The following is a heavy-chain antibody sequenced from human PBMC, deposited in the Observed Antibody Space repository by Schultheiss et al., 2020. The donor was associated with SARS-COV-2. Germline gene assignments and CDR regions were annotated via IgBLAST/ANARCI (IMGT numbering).Heavy chain of an antibody. CDR3: ARDLMAGTFYYYYYGMDV. CDR2: INPSGGST. Sequence: ASVKVSCKASGYTFTSYYMHWVRQAPGQGLEWMGIINPSGGSTNYAQKFQGRVTMTRDTSASTAYMELSSLRSEDTAVYYCARDLMAGTFYYYYYGMDVWGQGTTVTVSS. CDR1: GYTFTSYY. V-gene: IGHV1-46*01. J-gene: IGHJ6*02. D-gene: IGHD6-19*01.